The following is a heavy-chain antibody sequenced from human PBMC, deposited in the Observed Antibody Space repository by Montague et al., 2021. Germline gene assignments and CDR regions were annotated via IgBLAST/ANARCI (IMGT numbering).Heavy chain of an antibody. CDR3: ARHFDRSGYRHFDI. D-gene: IGHD3-22*01. CDR1: GFTVSSYY. CDR2: IYSSGNT. Sequence: SLRLSCAASGFTVSSYYMSWVRQAPGQGLEWVSLIYSSGNTNYADSVKDRFTISRDNSKNMVYLQMNSLRAEDTAVYFCARHFDRSGYRHFDIWGQGTMVTVSS. J-gene: IGHJ3*02. V-gene: IGHV3-53*01.